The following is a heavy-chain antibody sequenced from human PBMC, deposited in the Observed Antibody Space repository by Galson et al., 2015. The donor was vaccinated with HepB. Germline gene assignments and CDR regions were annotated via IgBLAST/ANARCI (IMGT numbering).Heavy chain of an antibody. D-gene: IGHD1-26*01. Sequence: SVKVSCKASGYTFTGYYMHWVRQAPGQGLEWMGRINPNSGGTNYAQKFQGRVTMTRDTSISTAYMELSRLRSDDTAVYYCARDVGATTIFDHWGQGTLVTVSS. CDR3: ARDVGATTIFDH. V-gene: IGHV1-2*06. CDR1: GYTFTGYY. CDR2: INPNSGGT. J-gene: IGHJ4*02.